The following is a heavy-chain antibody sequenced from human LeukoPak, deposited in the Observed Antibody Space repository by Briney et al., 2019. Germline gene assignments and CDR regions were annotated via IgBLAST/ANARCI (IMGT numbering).Heavy chain of an antibody. CDR3: ARVSGSSHNDY. CDR2: IYYSGST. CDR1: GGSISSSNYY. D-gene: IGHD1-26*01. V-gene: IGHV4-39*01. Sequence: SETLSLTCTVSGGSISSSNYYWGWIRQPPGKGLEWIESIYYSGSTYYNPSLKSRVTISADTSKNQFSLKLSSVTAADTAVYYCARVSGSSHNDYWGPGALVTVSS. J-gene: IGHJ4*02.